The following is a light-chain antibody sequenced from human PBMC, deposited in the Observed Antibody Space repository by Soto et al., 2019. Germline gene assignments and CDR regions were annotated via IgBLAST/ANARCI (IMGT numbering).Light chain of an antibody. V-gene: IGKV3-20*01. J-gene: IGKJ4*01. CDR3: QQYGSSLFT. Sequence: EIVLTQSPGTLSLSPGEKATLSCRASQSVSSSHLAWYQQKPGQAPRLLIYGASIRATGIPDRFSGSGSGTDFTLIISRLEHEDFAVFYCQQYGSSLFTFGGGTKVDIK. CDR2: GAS. CDR1: QSVSSSH.